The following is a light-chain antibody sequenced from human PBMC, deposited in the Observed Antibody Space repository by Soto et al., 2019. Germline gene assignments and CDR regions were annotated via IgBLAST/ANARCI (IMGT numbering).Light chain of an antibody. V-gene: IGLV2-14*03. CDR2: DVS. Sequence: QSALTQPASVSGSPGQAITISCTGTSSDVGGYNNVSWYQQHPGKAPKLIISDVSNRPSGVSNRFSGSRSGNTASLTISGLQAEDEADYYCISYISSSSLYVFGSGTKLTVL. CDR1: SSDVGGYNN. CDR3: ISYISSSSLYV. J-gene: IGLJ1*01.